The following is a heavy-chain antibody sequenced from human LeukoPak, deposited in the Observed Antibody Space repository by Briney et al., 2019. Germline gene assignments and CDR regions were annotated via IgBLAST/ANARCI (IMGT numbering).Heavy chain of an antibody. J-gene: IGHJ4*02. Sequence: QPGGSLRLSCAASGFTFSSYDMHWARQATGKGLEWVSAIGIAGDTYYSGSVKGRFTISRENAKNFLYLQMNSLRARDTAVYYCGRGNILTGYDCWGQGTLVTVSS. CDR2: IGIAGDT. CDR1: GFTFSSYD. V-gene: IGHV3-13*04. CDR3: GRGNILTGYDC. D-gene: IGHD3-9*01.